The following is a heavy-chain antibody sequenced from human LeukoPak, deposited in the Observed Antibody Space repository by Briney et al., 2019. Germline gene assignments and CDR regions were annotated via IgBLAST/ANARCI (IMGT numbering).Heavy chain of an antibody. CDR3: ARYLYAFALDD. J-gene: IGHJ6*03. D-gene: IGHD2-8*01. CDR2: ISTDGSII. V-gene: IGHV3-74*01. Sequence: SGGTLRLSCADPGFTFSGNWMSRVRHSPGKGLVWVSHISTDGSIIRYGDSVKGRFTISRDKAKNTLYLQMNSLTAEDTGVYYCARYLYAFALDDWGKGTTVTVS. CDR1: GFTFSGNW.